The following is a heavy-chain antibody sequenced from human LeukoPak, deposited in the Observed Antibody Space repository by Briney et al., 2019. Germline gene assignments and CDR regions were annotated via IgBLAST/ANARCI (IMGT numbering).Heavy chain of an antibody. CDR2: ISWNSGSI. V-gene: IGHV3-9*01. CDR3: AKAHLLYGSGSYGFDY. D-gene: IGHD3-10*01. J-gene: IGHJ4*02. CDR1: GFTFDDYA. Sequence: GGSLRLSCAASGFTFDDYAMHWVRQAPGKGLEWVSGISWNSGSIGYADSVKGRFTISRDNAKNSLYLQMNSLRAEDTAVYYCAKAHLLYGSGSYGFDYWGQGTLVTVSS.